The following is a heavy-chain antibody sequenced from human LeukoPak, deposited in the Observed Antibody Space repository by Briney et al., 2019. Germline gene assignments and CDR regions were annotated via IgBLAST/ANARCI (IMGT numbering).Heavy chain of an antibody. Sequence: GGSLRLSCAASGFSFSSYTMNWVRQAPGKGLEWVSCITSSSGTRYYADSVKGRFTISRDNAKNSLFLQLNSLTAEDTAVYYCARGYCSGGSCPPYYYYGMDVWGQGTTVTVSS. CDR2: ITSSSGTR. CDR1: GFSFSSYT. J-gene: IGHJ6*02. CDR3: ARGYCSGGSCPPYYYYGMDV. D-gene: IGHD2-15*01. V-gene: IGHV3-48*01.